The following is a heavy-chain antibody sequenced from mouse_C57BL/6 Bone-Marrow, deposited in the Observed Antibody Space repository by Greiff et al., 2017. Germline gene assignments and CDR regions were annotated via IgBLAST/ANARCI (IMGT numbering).Heavy chain of an antibody. V-gene: IGHV1-19*01. J-gene: IGHJ2*01. CDR1: GYTFTDYY. CDR3: ARGLSY. CDR2: INPYNGGT. Sequence: EVQLKESGPVLVKPGASVKMSCKASGYTFTDYYMNWVKQSHGKSLEWIGVINPYNGGTSYNQKFKGKSTLTVDKSSSTAYMELNSLTSEDSAVYYCARGLSYWGQGTTLTVSS.